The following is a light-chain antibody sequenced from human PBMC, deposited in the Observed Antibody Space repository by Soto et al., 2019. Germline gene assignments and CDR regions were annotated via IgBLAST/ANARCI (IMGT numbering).Light chain of an antibody. Sequence: DIQMTQSPSSLSAYVGDRVIITCRASQSISRYLSWYRQKPGKAPMLLIYAASDLQSGVPSRFSGSGSGTDFTLTISSLQPEDFATYYCQQSYSTPWTFGQGTKVEIK. CDR3: QQSYSTPWT. CDR1: QSISRY. V-gene: IGKV1-39*01. CDR2: AAS. J-gene: IGKJ1*01.